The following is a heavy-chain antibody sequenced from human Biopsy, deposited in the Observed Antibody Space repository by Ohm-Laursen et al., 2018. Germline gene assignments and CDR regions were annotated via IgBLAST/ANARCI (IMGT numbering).Heavy chain of an antibody. CDR2: IYYTGST. J-gene: IGHJ2*01. CDR1: GGSISSYY. D-gene: IGHD1-26*01. V-gene: IGHV4-59*08. Sequence: TLSLTCTVSGGSISSYYWSWIRQPPGEGLEWIGNIYYTGSTNYNPSLKSRVTISVDTSMNHLSLMLITVTAADTAVYYCARHAPSYSGSYWRYFDLWGRGTLVTVSS. CDR3: ARHAPSYSGSYWRYFDL.